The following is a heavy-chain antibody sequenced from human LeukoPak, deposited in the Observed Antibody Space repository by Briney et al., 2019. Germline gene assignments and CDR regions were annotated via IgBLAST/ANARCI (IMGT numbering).Heavy chain of an antibody. CDR2: TRPDGSNK. D-gene: IGHD3-3*01. CDR1: GYTFSSYG. CDR3: AKDWSTDWSNWFDS. V-gene: IGHV3-30*02. Sequence: GGSLRLSCAASGYTFSSYGMHWVRQAPGKGLEWVAFTRPDGSNKHYGDSVQGRFTISRDNSRNTLYLQMNSLRVEDTAMYYCAKDWSTDWSNWFDSWGPGSLVTVSS. J-gene: IGHJ5*01.